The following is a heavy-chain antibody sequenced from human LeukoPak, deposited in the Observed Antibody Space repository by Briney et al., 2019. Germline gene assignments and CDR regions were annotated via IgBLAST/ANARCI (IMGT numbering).Heavy chain of an antibody. CDR1: GFTFSSYS. D-gene: IGHD3-22*01. Sequence: PGRSLRLSCAASGFTFSSYSMNWVRQAPGKGLEWVSSISSSSSYIYYADSVKGRFTISRDNAKNSLYLQMNSLRAEDTAVYYCASHNYYDSSGYSSSWGQGTLVTVSS. CDR2: ISSSSSYI. CDR3: ASHNYYDSSGYSSS. V-gene: IGHV3-21*01. J-gene: IGHJ5*02.